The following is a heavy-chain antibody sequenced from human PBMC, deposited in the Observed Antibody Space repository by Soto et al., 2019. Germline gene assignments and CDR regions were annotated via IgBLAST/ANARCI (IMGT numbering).Heavy chain of an antibody. D-gene: IGHD4-4*01. CDR1: GGSISSGGYS. CDR3: ATQSYSNSGAYYYYAMDV. J-gene: IGHJ6*02. CDR2: IYQSGST. Sequence: NPSETLSLTCAVSGGSISSGGYSWSWIRQPPGKGLEWIGYIYQSGSTYYNPSLKSRVTISVDRSRNQFSLKLSSVTAADTAVYFCATQSYSNSGAYYYYAMDVWGQGTTVTVYS. V-gene: IGHV4-30-2*01.